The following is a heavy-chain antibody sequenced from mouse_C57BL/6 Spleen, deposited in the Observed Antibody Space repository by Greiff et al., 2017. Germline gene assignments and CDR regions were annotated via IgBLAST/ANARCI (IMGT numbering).Heavy chain of an antibody. CDR2: INYDGSST. Sequence: EVQRVESEGGLVQPGSSMKLSCTASGFTFSDYYMAWVRQVPEKGLEWVANINYDGSSTYYLDSLKSRFIISRDNAKNILYLQMSSLKSEDTATYYCARDQGQSYYAMDYWGQGTSVTVSS. CDR1: GFTFSDYY. V-gene: IGHV5-16*01. J-gene: IGHJ4*01. CDR3: ARDQGQSYYAMDY.